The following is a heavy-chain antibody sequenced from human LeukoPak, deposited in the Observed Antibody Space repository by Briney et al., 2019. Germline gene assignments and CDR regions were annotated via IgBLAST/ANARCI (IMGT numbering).Heavy chain of an antibody. CDR2: IYHSGST. V-gene: IGHV4-38-2*01. J-gene: IGHJ6*04. CDR3: ARLYYYGSGSYYSPPYYYGMDV. CDR1: GYSISSGYY. Sequence: SETLSLTCAVSGYSISSGYYWGWIRQPPGKGLEWIGSIYHSGSTYYNPSLKSRVTIPVDTSKNQFSLKLSSVTAADTAVYYCARLYYYGSGSYYSPPYYYGMDVWGKGTTVTVSS. D-gene: IGHD3-10*01.